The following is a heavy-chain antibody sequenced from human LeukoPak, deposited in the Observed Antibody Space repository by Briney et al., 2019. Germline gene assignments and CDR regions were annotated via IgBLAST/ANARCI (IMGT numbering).Heavy chain of an antibody. CDR1: GFTFSSYA. CDR2: ISGSVGST. J-gene: IGHJ3*02. V-gene: IGHV3-23*01. D-gene: IGHD1-26*01. CDR3: ARIYSGSYSPPPLDAFDI. Sequence: GGSLRLSCAASGFTFSSYAMSWVRQAPGKGLEWVSAISGSVGSTFYADSVKGRFTISRDNSKNTLYLQMNSLRAEDTAVYYCARIYSGSYSPPPLDAFDIWGQGTMVTVSS.